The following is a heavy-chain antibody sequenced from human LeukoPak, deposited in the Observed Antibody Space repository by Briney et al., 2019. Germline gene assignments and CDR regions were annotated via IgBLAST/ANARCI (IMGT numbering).Heavy chain of an antibody. CDR1: GFTFSSYA. CDR2: MSYDGSNK. J-gene: IGHJ4*02. CDR3: AREGSYASYFDY. V-gene: IGHV3-30-3*01. D-gene: IGHD5-18*01. Sequence: GGSLRLSCAASGFTFSSYAMHWVRQAPGKGLEWVAVMSYDGSNKYYADSVKGRFTISRDNSKNTLYLQMNSLRAEDTAVYYCAREGSYASYFDYWGQGTLVTVSS.